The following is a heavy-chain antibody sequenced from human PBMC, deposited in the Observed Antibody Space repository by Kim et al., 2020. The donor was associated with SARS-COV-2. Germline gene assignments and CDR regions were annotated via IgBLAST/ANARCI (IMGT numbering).Heavy chain of an antibody. V-gene: IGHV3-74*01. Sequence: GGSLRLSCAASGFTFSGYWMHWVRQAPGKGLVWVSRINSDGSTTNYADSVKGRFTISRDNAKDTLYLQMNSLRAEDTAVYYCARGLGYSSSWPLQGDLDWGQGTLVTVSS. D-gene: IGHD6-13*01. CDR2: INSDGSTT. CDR1: GFTFSGYW. J-gene: IGHJ4*02. CDR3: ARGLGYSSSWPLQGDLD.